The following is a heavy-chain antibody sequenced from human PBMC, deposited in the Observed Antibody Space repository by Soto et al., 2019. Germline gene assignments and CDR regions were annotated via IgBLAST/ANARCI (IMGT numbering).Heavy chain of an antibody. CDR2: ISAYNGNT. CDR3: ARSPLFYDSSGYYSGNWFDP. Sequence: QVQLVQSGAEVKKPGASVKVSCKASGYTFTSYGISWVRQAPGQGLEWMGWISAYNGNTNYAQKLQGRVTMTTDTSTSTASMELRSLRSDDTAVYYCARSPLFYDSSGYYSGNWFDPWGQGTLVTVSS. CDR1: GYTFTSYG. D-gene: IGHD3-22*01. J-gene: IGHJ5*02. V-gene: IGHV1-18*04.